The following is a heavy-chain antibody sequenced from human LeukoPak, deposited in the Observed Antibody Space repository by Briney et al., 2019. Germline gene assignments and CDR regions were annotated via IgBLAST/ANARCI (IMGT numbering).Heavy chain of an antibody. Sequence: GGSLRLSCAASGFTFSSYSMNWVRQAPGKGLEWVSSISSSSSYMYYADSVKGRFTISRDNAKNSLYLQMNSLRAEDTAVYYCARSPGSSSAYYWFDPWGQGTLVTVSS. CDR2: ISSSSSYM. CDR3: ARSPGSSSAYYWFDP. J-gene: IGHJ5*02. V-gene: IGHV3-21*01. D-gene: IGHD6-6*01. CDR1: GFTFSSYS.